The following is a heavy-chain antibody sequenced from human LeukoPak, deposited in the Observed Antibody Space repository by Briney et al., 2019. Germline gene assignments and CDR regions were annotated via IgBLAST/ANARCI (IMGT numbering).Heavy chain of an antibody. Sequence: GGSLRLSCAASGFTFSSYAMHWVRQAPGKGLEWVAVISYDGSNKYYADSVKGRFTISRDNSKNTLYLQMNSLRAEDTAAYYCARDAGGFVVVTAFDYWGQGTLVTVSS. V-gene: IGHV3-30-3*01. D-gene: IGHD2-21*02. CDR2: ISYDGSNK. J-gene: IGHJ4*02. CDR3: ARDAGGFVVVTAFDY. CDR1: GFTFSSYA.